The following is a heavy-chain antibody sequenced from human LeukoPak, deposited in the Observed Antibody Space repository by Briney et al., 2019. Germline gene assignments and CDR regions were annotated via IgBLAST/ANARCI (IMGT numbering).Heavy chain of an antibody. CDR3: ARSLGVKGSPSHYYYYYYMDV. J-gene: IGHJ6*03. D-gene: IGHD4-23*01. CDR1: GGTFSSYA. CDR2: IIPIFGTA. V-gene: IGHV1-69*13. Sequence: GASVKVSCKASGGTFSSYAISWVRQAPGQGLEWMGGIIPIFGTANYAQKCQGRVTITADESTSTAYMELSSLRSEDTAVYYCARSLGVKGSPSHYYYYYYMDVWGKGTTVTVSS.